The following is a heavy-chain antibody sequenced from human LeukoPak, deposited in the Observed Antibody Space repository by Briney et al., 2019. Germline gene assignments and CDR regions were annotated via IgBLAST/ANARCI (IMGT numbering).Heavy chain of an antibody. V-gene: IGHV1-69*05. CDR1: GGTFSSYA. Sequence: SVKVSCKASGGTFSSYAISWERHAPGQGLEWMGRIITIFGTANYAQKFQGRVTITTDESTSTAYMELSSLRSEDTAVYYCARDAYDSSGYYLVDDWGQGTLVTVSS. D-gene: IGHD3-22*01. CDR3: ARDAYDSSGYYLVDD. J-gene: IGHJ4*02. CDR2: IITIFGTA.